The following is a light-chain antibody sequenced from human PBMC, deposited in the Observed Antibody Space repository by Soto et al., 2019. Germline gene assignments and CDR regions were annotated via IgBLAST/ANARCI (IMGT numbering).Light chain of an antibody. V-gene: IGKV1-5*01. Sequence: DIQMTQSPSTLSASVGERVTITCRASESISGWLAWYQQKPGEAPKLLIYDASTLESGVPSRFSGSGSETQFTLTISSLQPEDFATYYCQQHYTYTWTFGQGTKVDIK. CDR1: ESISGW. CDR2: DAS. CDR3: QQHYTYTWT. J-gene: IGKJ1*01.